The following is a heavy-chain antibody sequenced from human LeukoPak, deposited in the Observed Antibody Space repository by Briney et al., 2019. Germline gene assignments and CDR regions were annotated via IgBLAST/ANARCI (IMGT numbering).Heavy chain of an antibody. Sequence: GGSLRLSCAASGFTFSSYSMNWVRQAPGKGLEWVSYISSSSSTIYYADSVKGRFTISRDNAKNSLYLQMNSLRAEDTAVYYCARSNYYDSSGYYYEFDYWGQGTLVTVSS. CDR3: ARSNYYDSSGYYYEFDY. D-gene: IGHD3-22*01. CDR2: ISSSSSTI. V-gene: IGHV3-48*04. J-gene: IGHJ4*02. CDR1: GFTFSSYS.